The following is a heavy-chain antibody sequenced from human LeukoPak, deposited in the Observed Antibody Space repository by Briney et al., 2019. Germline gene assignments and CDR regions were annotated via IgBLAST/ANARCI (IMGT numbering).Heavy chain of an antibody. CDR1: GYSISSGYY. CDR2: IYHSGST. Sequence: SETLSLTCTVSGYSISSGYYWGWIRQPPGKGLEWIGSIYHSGSTYYNPSLKSRVTISVDTSKNQFSLKLSSVTAADTAVYYRARVDQVVVVAHTYNWFDPWGQGTLVTVSS. CDR3: ARVDQVVVVAHTYNWFDP. J-gene: IGHJ5*02. D-gene: IGHD3-22*01. V-gene: IGHV4-38-2*02.